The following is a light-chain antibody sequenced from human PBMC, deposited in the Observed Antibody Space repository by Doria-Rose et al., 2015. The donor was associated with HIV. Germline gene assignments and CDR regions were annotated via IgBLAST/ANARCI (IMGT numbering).Light chain of an antibody. CDR1: QSFSSTY. J-gene: IGKJ1*01. CDR2: DGS. Sequence: TQFPGTLSLSPGERATLSCRASQSFSSTYLAWYQQKPGQAPSLLIYDGSTRATGIPDRFSASGSETDFTLTINRLEHEDFALSYCHQYGTSWTFGQGTKVEI. V-gene: IGKV3-20*01. CDR3: HQYGTSWT.